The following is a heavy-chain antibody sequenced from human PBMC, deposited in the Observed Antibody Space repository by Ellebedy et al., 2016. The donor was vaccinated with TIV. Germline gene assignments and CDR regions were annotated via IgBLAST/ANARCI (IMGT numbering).Heavy chain of an antibody. V-gene: IGHV3-15*01. CDR1: GFTFSNVW. CDR2: IKAKANGGTA. CDR3: VQLGTYDY. J-gene: IGHJ4*02. Sequence: GGSLRLSCAASVSGFTFSNVWMNWVRQAPGKGLEWVGRIKAKANGGTADYAPRVKGQFTISRDESRNTMDLQMNNLKVEDTAVYYCVQLGTYDYWGRGTLVTVSS. D-gene: IGHD7-27*01.